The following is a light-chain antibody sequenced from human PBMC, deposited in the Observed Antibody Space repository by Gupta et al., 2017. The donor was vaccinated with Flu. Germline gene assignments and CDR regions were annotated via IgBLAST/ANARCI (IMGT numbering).Light chain of an antibody. CDR2: DAS. CDR1: QSLSSSK. J-gene: IGKJ3*01. V-gene: IGKV3-20*01. Sequence: ATLSLSPGERVTLSCRASQSLSSSKLAWYQQKPGQAPRLLIYDASSRATGIPDRFSGSGSGTDFTLTISRLEPEDFAVYCCQQDGRSPITFGHGTKVYIK. CDR3: QQDGRSPIT.